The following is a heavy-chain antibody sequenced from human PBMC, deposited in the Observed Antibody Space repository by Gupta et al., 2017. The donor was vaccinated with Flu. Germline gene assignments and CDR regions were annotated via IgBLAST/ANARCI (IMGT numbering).Heavy chain of an antibody. D-gene: IGHD1-1*01. V-gene: IGHV1-8*01. Sequence: YDINWVRQATGQGLEWMGWMNPNSGNTGYAQKFQGRVTMTRNTSISTAYMELSSLRSEDTAVYYCASYTGTIGYYYYYMDVWGKGTTVTVSS. CDR2: MNPNSGNT. CDR3: ASYTGTIGYYYYYMDV. J-gene: IGHJ6*03. CDR1: YD.